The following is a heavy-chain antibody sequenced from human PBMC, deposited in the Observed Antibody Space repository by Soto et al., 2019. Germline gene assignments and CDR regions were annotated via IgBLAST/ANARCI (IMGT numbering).Heavy chain of an antibody. CDR2: IDPSDSYT. J-gene: IGHJ4*02. Sequence: GESLKISCQGSGYSFTSYWISWVRQMPGKGLEWMGRIDPSDSYTNYSPSFQGHVTISADKSISTAYLQWSSLKASDTAMYYCARALYYYDSSGYYKDLDYWGQGTLVTVSS. D-gene: IGHD3-22*01. CDR1: GYSFTSYW. CDR3: ARALYYYDSSGYYKDLDY. V-gene: IGHV5-10-1*01.